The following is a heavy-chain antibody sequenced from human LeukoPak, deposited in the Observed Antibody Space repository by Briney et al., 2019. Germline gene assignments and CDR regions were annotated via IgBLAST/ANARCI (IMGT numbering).Heavy chain of an antibody. D-gene: IGHD4-17*01. CDR1: GFTFSSYG. V-gene: IGHV3-30*02. J-gene: IGHJ6*03. CDR2: IRYDGSNK. CDR3: ARPRSTVTTGYMDV. Sequence: GGSLRLSCAASGFTFSSYGMHWVRQAPGKGLEWVAFIRYDGSNKYYADSVKGRFTISRDNSKNTLYLQMNSLRAEDTAVYYCARPRSTVTTGYMDVWGKGTTVTISS.